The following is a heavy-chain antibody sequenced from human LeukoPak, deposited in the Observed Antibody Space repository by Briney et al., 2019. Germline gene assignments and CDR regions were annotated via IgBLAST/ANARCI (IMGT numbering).Heavy chain of an antibody. CDR1: GGSFSGYY. J-gene: IGHJ4*02. D-gene: IGHD6-13*01. CDR3: ARGDSSSWSAYYFDY. CDR2: INHSGST. Sequence: SETLSLTCAVYGGSFSGYYWSWIRQPPGKGLEWIGEINHSGSTNYNPSPKSRVTISVDTSKNQFSLKLSSVTAADTAVYYCARGDSSSWSAYYFDYWGQGTLVTVSS. V-gene: IGHV4-34*01.